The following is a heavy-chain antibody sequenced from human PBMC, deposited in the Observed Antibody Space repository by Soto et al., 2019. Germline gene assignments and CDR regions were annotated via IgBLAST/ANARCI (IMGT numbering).Heavy chain of an antibody. J-gene: IGHJ6*02. V-gene: IGHV3-7*03. CDR2: IKEDGNEK. CDR3: TRGAGGWNYYYAMDV. D-gene: IGHD6-19*01. CDR1: GFPFNNYY. Sequence: GGSLRLSCAASGFPFNNYYMTWVRQASGKGLEWVASIKEDGNEKYYVDSVKGRFTISRDNDKNSLSLQMNSLRAEDTAVYYCTRGAGGWNYYYAMDVWGPGATVTVSS.